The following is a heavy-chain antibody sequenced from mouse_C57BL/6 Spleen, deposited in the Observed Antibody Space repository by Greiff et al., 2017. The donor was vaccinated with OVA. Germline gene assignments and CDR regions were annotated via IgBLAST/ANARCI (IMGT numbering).Heavy chain of an antibody. J-gene: IGHJ2*01. CDR2: INPSNGGT. Sequence: QVQLQQPGTELVKPGASVKLSCKASGYTFTSYWMHWVKQRPGQGLEWIGNINPSNGGTNYNEKFKSKATLTVDKYSSTAYMQLSSLTSEDSAVYYCARRGDYYGSSPAYFDYWGQGTTLTVSS. CDR1: GYTFTSYW. V-gene: IGHV1-53*01. CDR3: ARRGDYYGSSPAYFDY. D-gene: IGHD1-1*01.